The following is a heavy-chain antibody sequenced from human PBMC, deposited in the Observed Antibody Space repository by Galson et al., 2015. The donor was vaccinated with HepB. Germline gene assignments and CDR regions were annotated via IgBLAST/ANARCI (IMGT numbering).Heavy chain of an antibody. J-gene: IGHJ6*02. CDR1: GCTFTSYG. D-gene: IGHD2-15*01. V-gene: IGHV1-18*04. Sequence: SVKVSCKASGCTFTSYGISWVRQAPGQGLEWMGWISAYNGNTNYAQKLQGRVTMTTDTSTSTAYMELRSLRSDDTAVYYCAREGANIVVVVAATPRYGMDVWGQGTTVTVSS. CDR2: ISAYNGNT. CDR3: AREGANIVVVVAATPRYGMDV.